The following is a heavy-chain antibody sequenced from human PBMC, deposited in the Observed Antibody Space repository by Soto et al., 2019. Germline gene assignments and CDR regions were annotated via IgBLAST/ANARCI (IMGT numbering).Heavy chain of an antibody. CDR3: ARDKELLLTNYGMAV. J-gene: IGHJ6*02. CDR1: RFTFGSYW. V-gene: IGHV3-74*01. Sequence: LRLSCTAPRFTFGSYWMHWVRQAPGKGLVWVSDINVDGTETWYADSVKGRFTISRDNDKKTLYLHMTGLRVDDTGVYYCARDKELLLTNYGMAVWGQGTTVTVSS. D-gene: IGHD6-6*01. CDR2: INVDGTET.